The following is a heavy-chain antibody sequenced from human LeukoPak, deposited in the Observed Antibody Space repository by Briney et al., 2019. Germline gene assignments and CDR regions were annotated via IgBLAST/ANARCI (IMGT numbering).Heavy chain of an antibody. CDR1: GYTFTSYG. D-gene: IGHD5-18*01. CDR2: ISAYNGNT. CDR3: ARDTAMGTHDY. J-gene: IGHJ4*02. Sequence: ASVKVSCKASGYTFTSYGISWVRQAPGQGLEWMGWISAYNGNTNYAQKFQGRVTMTRNTSISTAYMELSSLRSEDTAVYYCARDTAMGTHDYWGQGTLVTVSS. V-gene: IGHV1-18*04.